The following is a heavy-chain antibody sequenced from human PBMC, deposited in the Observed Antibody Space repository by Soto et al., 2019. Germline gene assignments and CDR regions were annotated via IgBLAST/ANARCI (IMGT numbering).Heavy chain of an antibody. CDR2: MNSTRRNT. D-gene: IGHD1-26*01. Sequence: ASVKVSGEACAYTFTSYDINWVRQATGQGLEWKGWMNSTRRNTAYAQKFQGRVTMTRNTSISTADMELSSLRSEDTALYYCAREREGSGFDPWGQGTLVTVSS. J-gene: IGHJ5*02. V-gene: IGHV1-8*01. CDR1: AYTFTSYD. CDR3: AREREGSGFDP.